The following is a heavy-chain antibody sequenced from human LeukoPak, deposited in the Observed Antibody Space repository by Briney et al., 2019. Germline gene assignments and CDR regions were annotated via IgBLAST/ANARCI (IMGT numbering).Heavy chain of an antibody. CDR3: ARAPSNSSYYFDY. D-gene: IGHD6-6*01. V-gene: IGHV4-38-2*01. CDR1: GYSISSGYY. J-gene: IGHJ4*02. CDR2: IYHSEST. Sequence: SETLSLTCAVSGYSISSGYYWGWIRQPPGKGLEWIGSIYHSESTYYNPSLKSRVTISVDTSKNQFSLKLSSVTAADTAVYYCARAPSNSSYYFDYWGQGTLVTVSS.